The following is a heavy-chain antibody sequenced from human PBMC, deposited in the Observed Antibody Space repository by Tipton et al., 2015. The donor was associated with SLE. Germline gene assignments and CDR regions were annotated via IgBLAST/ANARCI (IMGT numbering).Heavy chain of an antibody. D-gene: IGHD3-10*01. Sequence: LSCAASGFTFSSYAMSWVRQAPGKGLEWVSAISGSGGSTYYADSVKGRFTISRDNSKNTLYLQMNSLRAEDTAVYYCAKEGYYGSGTRDAFDIWGQGTMVTVSS. CDR2: ISGSGGST. J-gene: IGHJ3*02. V-gene: IGHV3-23*01. CDR1: GFTFSSYA. CDR3: AKEGYYGSGTRDAFDI.